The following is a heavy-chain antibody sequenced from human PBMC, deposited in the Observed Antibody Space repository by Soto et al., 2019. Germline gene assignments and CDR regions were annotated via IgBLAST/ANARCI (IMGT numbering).Heavy chain of an antibody. J-gene: IGHJ2*01. CDR3: ARGNHRWLQLWYFDL. CDR2: IIPIFGTA. Sequence: QVQLVQSGAEVKKPGSSVTVSCKASGGTFSSYTISWVRQAPGQGLERMGGIIPIFGTANYAQKFQGRVTITADESTSTACMAWSSLRSEDTAVYYCARGNHRWLQLWYFDLWGRGTLVTVSS. D-gene: IGHD5-12*01. V-gene: IGHV1-69*12. CDR1: GGTFSSYT.